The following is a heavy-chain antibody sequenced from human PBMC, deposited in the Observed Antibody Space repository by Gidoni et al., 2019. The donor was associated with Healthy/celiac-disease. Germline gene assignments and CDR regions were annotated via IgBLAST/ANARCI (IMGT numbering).Heavy chain of an antibody. CDR3: ARFDCTNGVCSFDY. CDR1: GGSISSYY. V-gene: IGHV4-59*01. J-gene: IGHJ4*02. Sequence: QVQLQESGPGLAKPSETLSLTCTVSGGSISSYYWSWIRQPPGKELEWIGYIYYSGSTNYNPSLKSRVTISVDTSKNQFSLKLSSVTAADTAVYYCARFDCTNGVCSFDYWGQGTLVTVSS. CDR2: IYYSGST. D-gene: IGHD2-8*01.